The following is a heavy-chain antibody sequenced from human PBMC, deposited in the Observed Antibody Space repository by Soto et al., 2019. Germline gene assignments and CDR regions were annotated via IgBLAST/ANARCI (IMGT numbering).Heavy chain of an antibody. J-gene: IGHJ6*02. Sequence: PGGSLRLSCAASGFTLSSYAMHGVRQAPGKGLEWVAVISYDGSNKYYADSVKGRFTISRDNSKNTLYLQMNSLRAEDTAVYYCARPYQLLSGYYYYYYGMDVWGQGTTVTVSS. V-gene: IGHV3-30-3*01. CDR1: GFTLSSYA. CDR2: ISYDGSNK. D-gene: IGHD2-2*01. CDR3: ARPYQLLSGYYYYYYGMDV.